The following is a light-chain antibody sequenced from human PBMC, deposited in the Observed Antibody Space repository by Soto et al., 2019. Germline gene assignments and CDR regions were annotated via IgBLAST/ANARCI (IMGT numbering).Light chain of an antibody. CDR2: ATS. Sequence: DIQMTQSPSSLSASLGDRVTNTCRASQSISTYLIWYQQKPGKAPKLLIYATSSLQSGVPSRFSGSGSGTDFTLTISSLQPEDFATYYCQQSYSTPPGTFGQGTKVDIK. J-gene: IGKJ1*01. V-gene: IGKV1-39*01. CDR3: QQSYSTPPGT. CDR1: QSISTY.